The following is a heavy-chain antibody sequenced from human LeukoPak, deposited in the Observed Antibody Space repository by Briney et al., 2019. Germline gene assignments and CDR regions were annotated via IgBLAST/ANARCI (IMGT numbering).Heavy chain of an antibody. J-gene: IGHJ4*02. D-gene: IGHD5-18*01. CDR1: GFSFSSYW. CDR3: ARNQLWQNVFDY. V-gene: IGHV3-7*01. Sequence: PGGSLRLSCAASGFSFSSYWMSWARQAPGKGLEWVANIQHDGSEQYYVDSVKGRFTISRDNTKKSLFLQINSLRAEDTAVYYCARNQLWQNVFDYWGQGTLVTVSS. CDR2: IQHDGSEQ.